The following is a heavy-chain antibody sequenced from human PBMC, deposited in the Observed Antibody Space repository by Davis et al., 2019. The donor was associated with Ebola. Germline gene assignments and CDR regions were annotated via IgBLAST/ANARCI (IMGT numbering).Heavy chain of an antibody. CDR2: ISVGTGAI. V-gene: IGHV3-48*02. CDR3: ARGRDYAFDI. D-gene: IGHD2-21*02. Sequence: GESLKISCAASGFTFSGSSMNWVRRAPGKGLEWVSHISVGTGAIEYADSVKGRFTMSRDNAKNSLYLQMNSLRDEETAVYYCARGRDYAFDIWGQGTTVTVSS. J-gene: IGHJ3*02. CDR1: GFTFSGSS.